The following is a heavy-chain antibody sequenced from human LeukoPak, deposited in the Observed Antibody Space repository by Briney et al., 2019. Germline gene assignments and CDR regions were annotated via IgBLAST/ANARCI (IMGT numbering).Heavy chain of an antibody. J-gene: IGHJ4*02. Sequence: GGSLRLSCAASGFTLNSYAMSWVRQAPGKGLEWVSAISGSGGSTYYADSVKGRFTISRDNSKNTLYLQMNSLRAEDTAVYYCAKYPRANYDSSGYYFVYWGQGTLVTVSS. CDR2: ISGSGGST. D-gene: IGHD3-22*01. V-gene: IGHV3-23*01. CDR3: AKYPRANYDSSGYYFVY. CDR1: GFTLNSYA.